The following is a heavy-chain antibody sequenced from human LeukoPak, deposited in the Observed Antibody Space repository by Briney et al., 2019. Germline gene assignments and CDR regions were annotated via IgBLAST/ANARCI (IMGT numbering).Heavy chain of an antibody. CDR2: IRSSSET. Sequence: GGSLRLSCAASGFIFSQYSMNWVRQAPGKGLEWVSHIRSSSETFYADSVKGRFTISRDNARNSLYLQMNNLRGEEPAIYYCARDAGNSGYGCDLWGQGTLVTVSS. V-gene: IGHV3-48*01. J-gene: IGHJ5*02. CDR3: ARDAGNSGYGCDL. CDR1: GFIFSQYS. D-gene: IGHD5-12*01.